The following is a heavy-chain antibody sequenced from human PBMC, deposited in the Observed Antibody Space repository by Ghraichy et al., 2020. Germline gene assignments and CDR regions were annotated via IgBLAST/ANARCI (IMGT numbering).Heavy chain of an antibody. J-gene: IGHJ3*02. CDR2: IKSKTDGGTT. D-gene: IGHD2-15*01. CDR3: TTGRWGVRYCSGGSCYSTLNALDI. CDR1: GFTFTSAW. Sequence: GGSLRLSCAASGFTFTSAWMTWVRQAPGKGLEWVGRIKSKTDGGTTDYAAPVKGRFTISRDDSKNTLYLEMNSLKSEDTAVYYCTTGRWGVRYCSGGSCYSTLNALDIWGQGTMVTVSS. V-gene: IGHV3-15*01.